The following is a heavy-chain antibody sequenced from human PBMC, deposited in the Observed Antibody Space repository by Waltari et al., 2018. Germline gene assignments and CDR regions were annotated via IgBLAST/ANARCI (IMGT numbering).Heavy chain of an antibody. CDR3: ARGGGRHAFDI. D-gene: IGHD3-16*01. CDR1: GGSLSVYS. J-gene: IGHJ3*02. V-gene: IGHV4-34*01. CDR2: INNSGRT. Sequence: QVQLQQWGAGLLKPSETLSLTCAVYGGSLSVYSWIWIGQPPGKGMEWIGEINNSGRTNYNPSLKSRVTISVDTSKNQFSLKLSSVTAADTAVYYCARGGGRHAFDIWGQGTMVTVSS.